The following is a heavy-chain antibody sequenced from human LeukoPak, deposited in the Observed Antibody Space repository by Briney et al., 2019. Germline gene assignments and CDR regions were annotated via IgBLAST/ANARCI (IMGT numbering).Heavy chain of an antibody. CDR1: GYTFTSYG. J-gene: IGHJ5*02. D-gene: IGHD2-2*01. CDR2: ISAYNGNT. Sequence: EASVKVSCKASGYTFTSYGISWVRQAPGQGLEWMGWISAYNGNTNYAQKLQGRVTMTTDTSTSTAYMELRSLRSDDTAVYYCAGDHCSSTSCYWENWFDPWGQGTLVTVSS. V-gene: IGHV1-18*01. CDR3: AGDHCSSTSCYWENWFDP.